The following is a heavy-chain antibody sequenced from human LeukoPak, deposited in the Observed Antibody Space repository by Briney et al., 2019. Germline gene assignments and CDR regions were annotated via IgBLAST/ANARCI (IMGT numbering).Heavy chain of an antibody. CDR2: IKQDGSEE. Sequence: GGSLTLSCAASGFTFSNCWMSCVRQAPGKGLEWVANIKQDGSEEYYVDSVKGRFTIPRVNAENSLFLQMNSLRVEDTAVYYCARGPLGYCSVTSCQFDYWGQGTLVTVSS. V-gene: IGHV3-7*01. J-gene: IGHJ4*02. CDR3: ARGPLGYCSVTSCQFDY. CDR1: GFTFSNCW. D-gene: IGHD2-2*01.